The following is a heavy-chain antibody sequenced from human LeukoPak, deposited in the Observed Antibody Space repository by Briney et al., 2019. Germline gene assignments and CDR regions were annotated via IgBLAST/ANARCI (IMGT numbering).Heavy chain of an antibody. CDR2: INPNSGGT. J-gene: IGHJ4*02. V-gene: IGHV1-2*02. Sequence: GASVKVSCKASGYTFTGYYMNWVRQAPGQGLEWMGWINPNSGGTNYAQKFQGRVTMTRDTSISTAYMELSRLRSDDTAAYYCARDFTTYYYDSSGYPLGLWGQGTLVTVSS. D-gene: IGHD3-22*01. CDR1: GYTFTGYY. CDR3: ARDFTTYYYDSSGYPLGL.